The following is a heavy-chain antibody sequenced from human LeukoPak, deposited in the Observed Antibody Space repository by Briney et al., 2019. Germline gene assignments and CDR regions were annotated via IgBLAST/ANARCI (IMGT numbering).Heavy chain of an antibody. CDR1: GFTFSSYG. D-gene: IGHD3-22*01. J-gene: IGHJ4*02. V-gene: IGHV3-33*01. CDR2: IWYDGSNK. CDR3: ARSYYYDSSHIVDY. Sequence: GGSLRLSCAASGFTFSSYGMHWVRQAPGKGLEWVAVIWYDGSNKYYADSVKGRFTISRDNSKNTLYLQMNSLRAEDTAVYYCARSYYYDSSHIVDYWGQGTLVTVSS.